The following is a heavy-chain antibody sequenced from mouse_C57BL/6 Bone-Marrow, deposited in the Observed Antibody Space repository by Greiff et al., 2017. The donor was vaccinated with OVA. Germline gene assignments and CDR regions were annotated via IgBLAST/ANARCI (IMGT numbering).Heavy chain of an antibody. CDR1: GFNIKDDY. CDR3: TTTGKDY. Sequence: EVQLVESGAELVRPGASVKLSCTASGFNIKDDYMHWVKQRPEQGLEWIGWIDPENGDTESASKFQGKATITADTSSNTAYLQLSSLTSEDTAVYYCTTTGKDYWGQGTTLTVSS. V-gene: IGHV14-4*01. D-gene: IGHD4-1*01. CDR2: IDPENGDT. J-gene: IGHJ2*01.